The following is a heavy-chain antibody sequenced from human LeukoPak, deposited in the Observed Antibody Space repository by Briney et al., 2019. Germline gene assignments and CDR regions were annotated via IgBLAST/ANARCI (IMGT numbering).Heavy chain of an antibody. D-gene: IGHD2-2*01. CDR1: GGSISSSNW. CDR3: ARESLPVVGPDFDC. CDR2: IYHSGST. Sequence: PSGTLSLTCAVSGGSISSSNWWSWVRQPPGKGLEWIGEIYHSGSTNYNPSLKSRVTISVDKSKNQFSLKLSSVTAADTAVYYCARESLPVVGPDFDCWGQGTLVAVSS. V-gene: IGHV4-4*02. J-gene: IGHJ4*02.